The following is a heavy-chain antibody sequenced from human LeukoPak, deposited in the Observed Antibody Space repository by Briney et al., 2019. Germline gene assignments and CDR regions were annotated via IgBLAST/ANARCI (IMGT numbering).Heavy chain of an antibody. J-gene: IGHJ4*02. Sequence: LRLSCAASGFTFSSYEMNWVRQAPGKGLEWIGSIYYSGNTYYNASVKSRVTISIDSSKNQFSLMLSSVTAADTAVYYCARQTGSELFTLPGGQGTLVTVSS. D-gene: IGHD1-1*01. CDR2: IYYSGNT. CDR1: GFTFSSYE. CDR3: ARQTGSELFTLP. V-gene: IGHV4-39*01.